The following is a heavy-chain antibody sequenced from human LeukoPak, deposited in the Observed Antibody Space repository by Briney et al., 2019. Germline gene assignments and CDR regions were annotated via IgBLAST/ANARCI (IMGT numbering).Heavy chain of an antibody. CDR2: ISTNTGNP. V-gene: IGHV7-4-1*02. D-gene: IGHD2-2*02. J-gene: IGHJ4*02. CDR3: ARDGCSITTCYSHDS. CDR1: GYTFTDYA. Sequence: ASVKVSCKASGYTFTDYAINWVRQAPGQGLEWMGWISTNTGNPTYVQGFTGRFVFSLDTSVSTAYLQISSLKAEDTAVYYCARDGCSITTCYSHDSWGQGTLVTVSS.